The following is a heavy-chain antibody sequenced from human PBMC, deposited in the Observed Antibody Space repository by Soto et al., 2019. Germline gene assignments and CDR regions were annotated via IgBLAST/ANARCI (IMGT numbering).Heavy chain of an antibody. CDR3: ARDLRYYYDSSGYSP. V-gene: IGHV1-69*13. J-gene: IGHJ5*02. CDR1: GGTFSSYA. Sequence: GASVKVSCKASGGTFSSYAISWVRQAPGQGLEWMGGIIPIFGTANYAQKFQGRVTITADESTSTAYMELSSLRSEDTAVYYCARDLRYYYDSSGYSPWGQGTLVTVSS. D-gene: IGHD3-22*01. CDR2: IIPIFGTA.